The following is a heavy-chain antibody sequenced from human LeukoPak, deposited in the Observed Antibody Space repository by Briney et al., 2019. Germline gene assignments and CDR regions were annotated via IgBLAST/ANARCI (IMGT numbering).Heavy chain of an antibody. CDR1: GFTFSSYA. CDR3: AREGSKYSSSWYLDAFDI. Sequence: PGGSLRLSCAASGFTFSSYAMHWVRQAPGKGLEWVAVISYDGSNKYYADSVKGRFTISRDNSKNTLYLQMNSLRAEDTAVYYCAREGSKYSSSWYLDAFDIWGQGTMVTVSS. V-gene: IGHV3-30-3*01. J-gene: IGHJ3*02. CDR2: ISYDGSNK. D-gene: IGHD6-13*01.